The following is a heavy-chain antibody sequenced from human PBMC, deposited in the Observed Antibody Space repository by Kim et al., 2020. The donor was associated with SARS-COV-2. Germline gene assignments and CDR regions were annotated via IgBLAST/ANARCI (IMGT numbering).Heavy chain of an antibody. Sequence: SETLSLTCTVSGGSISSSSYYWGWIRQPPGKGLEWIGSIYYSGSTYYNPSLKSRVTISVDTSKNQFSLKLSSVTAADTAVYYCARSRASMVRGVVNWFDPWGQGTLVTVSS. J-gene: IGHJ5*02. D-gene: IGHD3-10*01. CDR3: ARSRASMVRGVVNWFDP. CDR2: IYYSGST. CDR1: GGSISSSSYY. V-gene: IGHV4-39*01.